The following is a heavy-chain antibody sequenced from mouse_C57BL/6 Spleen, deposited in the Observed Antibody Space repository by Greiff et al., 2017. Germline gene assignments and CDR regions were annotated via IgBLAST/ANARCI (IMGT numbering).Heavy chain of an antibody. CDR3: ARRARDYFDY. J-gene: IGHJ2*01. D-gene: IGHD3-1*01. Sequence: QVQLQQPGAELVRPGSSVKLSCKASGYTFTSYWMHWVKQRPIQGLEWIGNIDPSDSETHYNQKFKDKATLTVDKSSSTAYMQLSSLTSEDAAVYYCARRARDYFDYWGQGTTLTVSS. CDR2: IDPSDSET. V-gene: IGHV1-52*01. CDR1: GYTFTSYW.